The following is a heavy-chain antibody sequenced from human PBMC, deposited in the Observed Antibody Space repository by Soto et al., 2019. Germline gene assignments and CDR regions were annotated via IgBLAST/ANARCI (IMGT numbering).Heavy chain of an antibody. CDR1: GYSFTNHY. J-gene: IGHJ4*03. CDR2: VNPSSGSV. CDR3: AKGRASTFKYYFED. V-gene: IGHV1-46*01. Sequence: ASVKVSCKASGYSFTNHYIHWVRHAPGQGLEWVGLVNPSSGSVTYAQKVQGRVTMTRDTSTTTVYMQLSSLTSDDTAVYFCAKGRASTFKYYFEDCGKGT. D-gene: IGHD1-26*01.